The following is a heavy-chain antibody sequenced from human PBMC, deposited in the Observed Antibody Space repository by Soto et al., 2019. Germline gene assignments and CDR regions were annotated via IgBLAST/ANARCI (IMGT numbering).Heavy chain of an antibody. Sequence: QVQLVQSGAEVKKPGASVTVSCKASGYTFSDYYLHWVRQAPGQGPEWMGWINPNGGGTKYGQKFRGRVTMTRDTSVRTAFMELNRLKSDDTAVYYCARESGGATATLDYYYFYMDVWGKGTTVTVSS. CDR1: GYTFSDYY. CDR3: ARESGGATATLDYYYFYMDV. CDR2: INPNGGGT. J-gene: IGHJ6*03. D-gene: IGHD5-12*01. V-gene: IGHV1-2*02.